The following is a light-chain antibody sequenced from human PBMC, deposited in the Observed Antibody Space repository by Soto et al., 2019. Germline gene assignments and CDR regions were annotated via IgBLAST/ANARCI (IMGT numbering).Light chain of an antibody. CDR3: SSYAGSNKLV. V-gene: IGLV2-8*01. Sequence: QSALTQPPSASGSPGQSVTISCTGTSSDVGGYNYVSWYQQHPGKAPKLMIYEVSKRPSGVPDRFSGSKSGNTASLTVSGLQAEDEADYYCSSYAGSNKLVFGTGTKLTGL. J-gene: IGLJ1*01. CDR2: EVS. CDR1: SSDVGGYNY.